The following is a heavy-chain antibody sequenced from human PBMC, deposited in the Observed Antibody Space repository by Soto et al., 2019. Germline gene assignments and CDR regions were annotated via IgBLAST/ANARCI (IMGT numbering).Heavy chain of an antibody. CDR2: IIPIFGTA. Sequence: GASVKVSCKASGGTFSSYAISWVRQAPGQGLEWMGGIIPIFGTANYAQKFQGRVTITADESTSTAYMELSSVTAADTAVYYCARVHAGILAPYNWFDPWGQGTLVTVSS. CDR3: ARVHAGILAPYNWFDP. J-gene: IGHJ5*02. D-gene: IGHD3-10*01. V-gene: IGHV1-69*13. CDR1: GGTFSSYA.